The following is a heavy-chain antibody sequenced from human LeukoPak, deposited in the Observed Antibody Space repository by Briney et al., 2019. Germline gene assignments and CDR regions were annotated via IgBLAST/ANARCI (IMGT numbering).Heavy chain of an antibody. Sequence: GGSLRLSCAASGFTFSSYSMNWVRQAPGKGLEWVSSISSSSSYIYYADSVKGRFTISRDNAKNSLYLQMNSLRSEDTAVYYCARDFCSGGSCYTNWFDPWGQGTLVTVSS. D-gene: IGHD2-15*01. CDR2: ISSSSSYI. J-gene: IGHJ5*02. V-gene: IGHV3-21*01. CDR1: GFTFSSYS. CDR3: ARDFCSGGSCYTNWFDP.